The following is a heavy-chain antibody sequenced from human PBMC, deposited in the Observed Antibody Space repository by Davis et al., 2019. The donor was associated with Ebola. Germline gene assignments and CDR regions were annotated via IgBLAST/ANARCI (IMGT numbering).Heavy chain of an antibody. J-gene: IGHJ6*03. V-gene: IGHV3-9*01. CDR3: ATDGRLRYFDWLSLYYYYYYYMDV. D-gene: IGHD3-9*01. CDR2: NSWNSGSI. Sequence: SLMIYYASSGFSFDDYAMHWVRQSPGKGLEWVSGNSWNSGSIGYADSVKGRFTISRDNAKNSLYLQMNSLRAEDTAVYYCATDGRLRYFDWLSLYYYYYYYMDVWGKGTTVTVSS. CDR1: GFSFDDYA.